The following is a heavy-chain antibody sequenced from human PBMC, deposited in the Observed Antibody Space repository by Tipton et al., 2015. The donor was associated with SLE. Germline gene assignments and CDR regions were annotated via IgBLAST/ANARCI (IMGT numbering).Heavy chain of an antibody. J-gene: IGHJ6*02. CDR3: SRYYEPYYGMDV. CDR1: GFTFGDYA. Sequence: RSLRLSCTASGFTFGDYAVIWFRRAPGKGLEWVGFIRSASYGGTTEYAASVRGRFTISRDDSKNIGYLQMNSLKTEDTAVYYCSRYYEPYYGMDVWGQGTTVTVSS. CDR2: IRSASYGGTT. D-gene: IGHD3-3*01. V-gene: IGHV3-49*03.